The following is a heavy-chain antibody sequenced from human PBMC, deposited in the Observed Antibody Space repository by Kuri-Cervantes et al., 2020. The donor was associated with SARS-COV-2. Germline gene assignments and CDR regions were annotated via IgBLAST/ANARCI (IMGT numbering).Heavy chain of an antibody. D-gene: IGHD6-19*01. J-gene: IGHJ4*02. Sequence: GGSLRLSCAASGFTFSSYAMSWVRQAPGKGLEWVSSISSSSSYIYYADSVKGRFTISRDNAKNSLYLQMNSLRAEDTAVYYCARTVTGSGEQWQHDYWGQGTLVTVSS. CDR3: ARTVTGSGEQWQHDY. V-gene: IGHV3-21*01. CDR2: ISSSSSYI. CDR1: GFTFSSYA.